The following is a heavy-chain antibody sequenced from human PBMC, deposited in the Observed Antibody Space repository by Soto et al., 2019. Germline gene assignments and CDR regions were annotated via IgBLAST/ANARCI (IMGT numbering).Heavy chain of an antibody. Sequence: EVQLVESGGGLVQPGGSLRLSCAASGFTFSDHYMDWVRQAPGKGLEWVGRSRNKANSYSTEYAASVKGRFTISRDESNSSLYLQMNSLKTEDTAVYYCARFSGSYTRGLDYWGQGTLVTVSS. CDR1: GFTFSDHY. D-gene: IGHD1-26*01. CDR3: ARFSGSYTRGLDY. V-gene: IGHV3-72*01. J-gene: IGHJ4*02. CDR2: SRNKANSYST.